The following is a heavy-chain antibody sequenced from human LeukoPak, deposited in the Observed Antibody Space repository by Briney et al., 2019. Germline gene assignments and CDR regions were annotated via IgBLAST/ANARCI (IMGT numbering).Heavy chain of an antibody. J-gene: IGHJ2*01. V-gene: IGHV4-4*07. D-gene: IGHD5-12*01. CDR1: GGSIRSYY. CDR3: ARHTHPGDSGYDSYSWYFDL. CDR2: IYTSGST. Sequence: PSETLSLTCTGSGGSIRSYYWSWIRQPAGKGLEWIGRIYTSGSTNYNPSLKSRVTMSVDTSKNQFSLKLSSVTAADTAVYYCARHTHPGDSGYDSYSWYFDLWGRGTLVTVSS.